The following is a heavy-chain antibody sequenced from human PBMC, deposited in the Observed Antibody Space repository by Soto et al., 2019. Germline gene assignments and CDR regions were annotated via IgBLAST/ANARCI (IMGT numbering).Heavy chain of an antibody. D-gene: IGHD6-19*01. Sequence: QMQLQESGPGLVKPSETLSLTCAVSSASIISEQRWSWVRQPPGKGLEWIGEIHHSGSTNNNPSPRSRVTMSVDKSKNQFSLTLDPVTAADTAVYYCARRFGWYAIDQWGQGTLVIVSS. CDR1: SASIISEQR. CDR3: ARRFGWYAIDQ. J-gene: IGHJ4*02. V-gene: IGHV4-4*02. CDR2: IHHSGST.